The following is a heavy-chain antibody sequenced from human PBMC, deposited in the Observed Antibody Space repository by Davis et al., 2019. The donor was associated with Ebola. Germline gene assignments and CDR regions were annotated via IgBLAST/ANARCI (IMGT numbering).Heavy chain of an antibody. Sequence: ASVKVSCKVSGYTLTELSMHWVRQAPGKGLEWMGGFDPEDGETIYAQKFQGRVTMTEDTSTDTAYMELSSLRSEDTAVYYCARDPGSTVIIPGYFDYWGQGTLVTVSS. CDR3: ARDPGSTVIIPGYFDY. CDR2: FDPEDGET. V-gene: IGHV1-24*01. CDR1: GYTLTELS. D-gene: IGHD4-23*01. J-gene: IGHJ4*02.